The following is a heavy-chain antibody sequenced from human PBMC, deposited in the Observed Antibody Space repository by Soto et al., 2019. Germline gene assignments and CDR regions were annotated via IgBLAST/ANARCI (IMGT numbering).Heavy chain of an antibody. D-gene: IGHD3-9*01. Sequence: EVQLLESGGGLVQPGGSLRLSCAASGSTFSSYAMSWVRQAPGKGLEWVSAISGSGGSTYSADSVKGRFAISRDNSKNTLYLHMNSLRAVDTVVYYSAKDLRAHGRVRYSFDIWGQGTMVTVSS. J-gene: IGHJ3*02. CDR2: ISGSGGST. V-gene: IGHV3-23*01. CDR3: AKDLRAHGRVRYSFDI. CDR1: GSTFSSYA.